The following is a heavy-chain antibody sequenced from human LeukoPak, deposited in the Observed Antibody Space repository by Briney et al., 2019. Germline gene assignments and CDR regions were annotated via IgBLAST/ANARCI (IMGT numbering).Heavy chain of an antibody. J-gene: IGHJ4*02. Sequence: GASVKVSCKTSGYTFSNFGINWVRQAPGQGLEWMGWISGNNDNPNYGQKFQGRFTVPTDSSTSTAYMELRNLRFDDTAVYYCARDGTSTDDYWGQGTLVTVSS. D-gene: IGHD2-2*01. CDR1: GYTFSNFG. CDR3: ARDGTSTDDY. CDR2: ISGNNDNP. V-gene: IGHV1-18*01.